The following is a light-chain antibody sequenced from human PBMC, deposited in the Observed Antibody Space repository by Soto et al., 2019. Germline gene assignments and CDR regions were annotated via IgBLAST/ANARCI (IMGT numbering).Light chain of an antibody. J-gene: IGLJ1*01. CDR3: AAWDDRLDVYV. CDR1: SSNIGSNT. V-gene: IGLV1-44*01. Sequence: QSALTQPPSASGTPGQIVAISCSGSSSNIGSNTVTWYQQLRGTAPKLLIYSTSQRSSGVPGRFSGSKSGASASLSISGLQSEDEADYYCAAWDDRLDVYVFGTGTKVTVL. CDR2: STS.